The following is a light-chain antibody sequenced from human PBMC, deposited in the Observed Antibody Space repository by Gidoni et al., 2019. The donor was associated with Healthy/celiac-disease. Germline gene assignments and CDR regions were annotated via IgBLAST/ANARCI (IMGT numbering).Light chain of an antibody. J-gene: IGLJ3*02. CDR3: QSYDSSLSGPWV. CDR2: GNS. CDR1: SSNIGAGYD. Sequence: QSVLTPPPSVSGAPGQRVTLSCTGSSSNIGAGYDVHWYQQLPGTAPKLLIYGNSNRPSGVPDRFSGSKSGTSASLAITGLQAEDEADYYCQSYDSSLSGPWVFGGGTKLTVL. V-gene: IGLV1-40*01.